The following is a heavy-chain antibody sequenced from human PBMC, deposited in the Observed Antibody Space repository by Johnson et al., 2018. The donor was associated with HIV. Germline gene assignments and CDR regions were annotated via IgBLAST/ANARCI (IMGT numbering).Heavy chain of an antibody. D-gene: IGHD3-3*01. CDR2: INWNGDRT. CDR1: GFTFSSYA. J-gene: IGHJ3*02. Sequence: VQLVESGGGLVQPGGSLRLSCAASGFTFSSYAMSWVRQAPGKGLEWVSGINWNGDRTGYADSVKGRLTISRDNAKSTLYLQMNSLRAEDTAVYYCANDFWSGSGIWGQGTMVTVSS. CDR3: ANDFWSGSGI. V-gene: IGHV3-23*04.